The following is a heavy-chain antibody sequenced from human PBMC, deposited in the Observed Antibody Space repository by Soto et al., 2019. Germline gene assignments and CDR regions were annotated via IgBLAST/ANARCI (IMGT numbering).Heavy chain of an antibody. J-gene: IGHJ3*02. Sequence: GGSLRLSCAASGFTFRDYWMSWVRQAPGKVLEWMGIIYPGDSDTRYSPSFQGQVTISADKSISTAYLKWSSLKASDTAMYYCASPGIAAAGFAFDIWGQGTMVTVSS. CDR2: IYPGDSDT. CDR3: ASPGIAAAGFAFDI. V-gene: IGHV5-51*01. D-gene: IGHD6-13*01. CDR1: GFTFRDYW.